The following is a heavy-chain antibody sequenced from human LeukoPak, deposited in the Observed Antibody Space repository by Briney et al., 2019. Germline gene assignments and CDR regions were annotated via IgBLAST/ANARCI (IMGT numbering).Heavy chain of an antibody. V-gene: IGHV4-59*01. Sequence: SETLSLTRTVSGGPISSYYEIWIRQPPGKGLEWIGYIYYNGNTNYNPSLKSRVTISVDTSKNQFSLNLSSVTAADTAVYYCAKEYDFWSDYTVVAWLDTWGQGILVTVSS. CDR1: GGPISSYY. D-gene: IGHD3/OR15-3a*01. J-gene: IGHJ5*02. CDR2: IYYNGNT. CDR3: AKEYDFWSDYTVVAWLDT.